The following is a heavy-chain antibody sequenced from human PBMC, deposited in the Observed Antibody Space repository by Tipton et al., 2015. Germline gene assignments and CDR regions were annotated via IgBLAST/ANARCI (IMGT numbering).Heavy chain of an antibody. Sequence: GLVKPSETLSLTCTVSGGSVSSGSYYWSWIRQPPGKGLEWIGSISHSGNTYYNPPLKSRLTMSRDTPKNQFSLKLTSVTAADTAVYYCASPSLPHDRGDYYFQSWGQGSLVTVSS. CDR2: ISHSGNT. J-gene: IGHJ4*02. D-gene: IGHD2-21*02. V-gene: IGHV4-39*07. CDR3: ASPSLPHDRGDYYFQS. CDR1: GGSVSSGSYY.